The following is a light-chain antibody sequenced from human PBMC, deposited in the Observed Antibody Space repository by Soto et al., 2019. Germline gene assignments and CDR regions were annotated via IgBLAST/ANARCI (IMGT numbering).Light chain of an antibody. V-gene: IGKV3-11*01. CDR3: QVRDVWPS. Sequence: IVLTQSPATLSLSPGERAALSCRASQSVSTSLAWYQHKPGQAPRLFIYDASKMAPGIPARFSGSGSGTDFTLTISGLEPEDFAFYYCQVRDVWPSFGQGTKVEIK. CDR1: QSVSTS. J-gene: IGKJ1*01. CDR2: DAS.